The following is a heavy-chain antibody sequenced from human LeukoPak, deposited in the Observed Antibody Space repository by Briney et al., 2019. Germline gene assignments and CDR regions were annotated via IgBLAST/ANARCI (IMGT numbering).Heavy chain of an antibody. CDR1: GFTVSSNC. J-gene: IGHJ4*02. Sequence: GGSLRLSCAASGFTVSSNCMSWVRQAPGKGLEWVSVIYRGGSTYYSDSVKGRFTISRDNSKNKLYLQMNSLRAEDPAVYHCARGLFRSERVGLNDYWGQGTLVTVSS. V-gene: IGHV3-53*01. CDR3: ARGLFRSERVGLNDY. D-gene: IGHD3-16*01. CDR2: IYRGGST.